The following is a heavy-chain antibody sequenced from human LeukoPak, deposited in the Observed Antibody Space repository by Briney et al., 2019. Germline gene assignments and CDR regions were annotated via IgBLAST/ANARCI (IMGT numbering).Heavy chain of an antibody. J-gene: IGHJ3*01. CDR2: IYTSGST. CDR1: GGSISSGSYY. CDR3: ARHSDRGDSLHGLHV. V-gene: IGHV4-61*02. D-gene: IGHD2-15*01. Sequence: SQTLSLTCTVSGGSISSGSYYWSWIRQPAGKGLEWIGRIYTSGSTNYNPSLKSRVTISVDTSKNQFSLKLSSVTAADTAVYYCARHSDRGDSLHGLHVWGQGTMVAVSS.